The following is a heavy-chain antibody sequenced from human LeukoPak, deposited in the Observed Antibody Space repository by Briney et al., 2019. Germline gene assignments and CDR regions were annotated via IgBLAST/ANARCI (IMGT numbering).Heavy chain of an antibody. CDR1: GYTFTGYY. D-gene: IGHD3-22*01. CDR3: ARVPYYDSRGYQGN. J-gene: IGHJ4*02. V-gene: IGHV1-2*02. Sequence: ASVKVSCKASGYTFTGYYMHWVRQAPGQGLEWMGWINPNSGGTNYAQKFQGRVTMTRDTSISTAYMELSRLRSDDTAVYYCARVPYYDSRGYQGNWGQGTLGTVSS. CDR2: INPNSGGT.